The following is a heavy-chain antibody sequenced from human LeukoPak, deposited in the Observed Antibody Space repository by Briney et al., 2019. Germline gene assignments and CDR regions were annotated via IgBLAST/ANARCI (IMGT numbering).Heavy chain of an antibody. V-gene: IGHV3-30*02. J-gene: IGHJ4*02. CDR2: IRYDGSNK. CDR1: GFTFSSYG. Sequence: GGSLRLSCAASGFTFSSYGMHWVHQAPGKGLEWVAFIRYDGSNKYYADSVKGRSTISRDNSKNTLYLQMNSLRAEDTAVYYCANGGYCSSTSCYPFPLPPDYWGQGTLVTVSS. D-gene: IGHD2-2*01. CDR3: ANGGYCSSTSCYPFPLPPDY.